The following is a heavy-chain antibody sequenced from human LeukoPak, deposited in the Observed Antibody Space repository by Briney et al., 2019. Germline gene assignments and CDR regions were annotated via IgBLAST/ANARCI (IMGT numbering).Heavy chain of an antibody. CDR2: IRWYCGSI. CDR1: GFTFDDYA. J-gene: IGHJ6*03. V-gene: IGHV3-9*01. CDR3: AKSATVSYYYYMDV. Sequence: PGGSLRLSCAASGFTFDDYAMHWVRQAPGKGLEWVSGIRWYCGSIGYADSVKGRFTISRDNAKNSLYLQMNSLRAEDTALYYCAKSATVSYYYYMDVWGKGTTVTVSS.